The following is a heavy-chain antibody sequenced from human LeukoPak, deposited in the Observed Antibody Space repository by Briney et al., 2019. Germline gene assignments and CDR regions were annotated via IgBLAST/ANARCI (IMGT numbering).Heavy chain of an antibody. J-gene: IGHJ4*02. CDR2: IYYSGST. Sequence: SGTLSLTCTVSGGSISSGGYYWSWIRQHPGKGLEWIGYIYYSGSTYYNPSLKSRVTISVDTSKNQFSLKLSSVTAADTAVYYCARTLDSSGYYATFDYRGQGALVTVSS. CDR3: ARTLDSSGYYATFDY. CDR1: GGSISSGGYY. D-gene: IGHD3-22*01. V-gene: IGHV4-31*03.